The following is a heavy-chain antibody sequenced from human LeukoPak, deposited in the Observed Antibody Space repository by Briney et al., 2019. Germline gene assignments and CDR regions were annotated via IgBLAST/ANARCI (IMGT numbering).Heavy chain of an antibody. CDR3: ARGYDGSGYYYRNWYFDL. D-gene: IGHD3-22*01. CDR1: GGSISSYY. V-gene: IGHV4-4*07. J-gene: IGHJ2*01. CDR2: IYTSGNT. Sequence: SETLSLTCTVSGGSISSYYWSWIRQPAGKGLEWIGRIYTSGNTNYNPSLKSRVTMSVDTSRNQFSLKLTSVTAADTAVYYCARGYDGSGYYYRNWYFDLWGRGTLVTVSS.